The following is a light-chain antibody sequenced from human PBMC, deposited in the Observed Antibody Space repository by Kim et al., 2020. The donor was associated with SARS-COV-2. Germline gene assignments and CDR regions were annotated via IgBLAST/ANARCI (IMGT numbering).Light chain of an antibody. V-gene: IGLV6-57*03. CDR2: EDN. CDR3: QSYDSSNPVV. CDR1: SGSIASND. Sequence: TVTISCTRSSGSIASNDVQWYQLRPGSAPTTVIYEDNQRPSGVPDRFSGSIDSSSNSASLTISGLKTEDEADYYCQSYDSSNPVVFGGGTQLTVL. J-gene: IGLJ2*01.